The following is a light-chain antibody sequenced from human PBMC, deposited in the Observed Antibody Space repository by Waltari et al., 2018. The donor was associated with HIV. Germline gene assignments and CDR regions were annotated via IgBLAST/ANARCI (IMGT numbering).Light chain of an antibody. V-gene: IGLV2-23*02. CDR1: RRSVGTYDS. CDR3: CSFAGSNFV. J-gene: IGLJ1*01. CDR2: DVT. Sequence: QSALTQPASVSGSPGQAIPLSCTGSRRSVGTYDSISWYQQHPGTAPKLIISDVTERPSGISNRFSGSKSGTTASLTISGLQAEDEAEYFCCSFAGSNFVFGSGTKVTVL.